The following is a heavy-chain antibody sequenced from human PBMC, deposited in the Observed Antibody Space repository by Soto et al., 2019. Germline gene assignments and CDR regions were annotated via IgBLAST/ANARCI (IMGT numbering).Heavy chain of an antibody. D-gene: IGHD3-10*01. V-gene: IGHV1-3*01. CDR2: INAGNGNT. Sequence: ASVKVSCKASGYSFTSYAMHWVRQAPGQRLEWMGWINAGNGNTKYSQKFQGRVTITRDTSASTAYMGLSSLRSEDTAVYYCARDLAMIRGVPKNWLDPWGQGTLVTVSS. CDR1: GYSFTSYA. CDR3: ARDLAMIRGVPKNWLDP. J-gene: IGHJ5*02.